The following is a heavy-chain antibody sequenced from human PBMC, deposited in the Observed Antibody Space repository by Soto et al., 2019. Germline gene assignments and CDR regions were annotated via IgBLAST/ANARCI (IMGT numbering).Heavy chain of an antibody. Sequence: EVQLVESGGGLIQPGGSLRLSCAASGFTVSSNYMSRVRQAPGKGLEWVSVIYSEGRTYYADSVKGRFTISRDNSKNTVSLQLNILRAEDTAVYYCARDVYFDWSFDFWGQGTLVTVSS. V-gene: IGHV3-53*01. CDR1: GFTVSSNY. D-gene: IGHD3-9*01. CDR2: IYSEGRT. J-gene: IGHJ4*02. CDR3: ARDVYFDWSFDF.